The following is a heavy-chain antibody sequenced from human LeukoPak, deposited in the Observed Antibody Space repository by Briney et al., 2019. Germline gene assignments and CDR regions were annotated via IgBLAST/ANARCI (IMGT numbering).Heavy chain of an antibody. CDR1: GYSFTTYW. CDR3: ARTISGSYRSDLSK. CDR2: IFPRDSDT. V-gene: IGHV5-51*01. J-gene: IGHJ4*02. D-gene: IGHD3-16*02. Sequence: GESLKISCKGSGYSFTTYWIAWVRQMPGKGLEWMGIIFPRDSDTRYSPSFQGQVTISADKSINTAYLQWSSLKASDSAIYYCARTISGSYRSDLSKWGQGTLVTVSS.